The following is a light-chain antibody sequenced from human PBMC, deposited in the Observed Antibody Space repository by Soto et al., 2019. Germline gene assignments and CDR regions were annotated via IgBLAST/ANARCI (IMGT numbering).Light chain of an antibody. V-gene: IGKV1-5*03. J-gene: IGKJ1*01. CDR2: RAS. CDR1: ESISTY. Sequence: DIQMTQSPSTLSASVGDRVTITCRASESISTYLAWYQQKPGKAPNLLIYRASNLERGVPSRFSGSGSGTEFTLTISSLQPDDFATYYCQQYDSYSQTFGQGTKVQIK. CDR3: QQYDSYSQT.